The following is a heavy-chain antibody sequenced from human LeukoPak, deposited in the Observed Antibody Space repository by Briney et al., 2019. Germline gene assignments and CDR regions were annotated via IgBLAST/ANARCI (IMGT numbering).Heavy chain of an antibody. Sequence: GGSLRLSCIASGFTFSNYGMHWVRQAPGKGLEWVSVITGSGKNTYYADSVKGRFTISKDNSKNTVYLQMNDLRVDDTAVYYCAKAASSSWPSYQYGMDVWGQGTTVTVSS. J-gene: IGHJ6*02. CDR2: ITGSGKNT. V-gene: IGHV3-23*01. CDR1: GFTFSNYG. D-gene: IGHD6-13*01. CDR3: AKAASSSWPSYQYGMDV.